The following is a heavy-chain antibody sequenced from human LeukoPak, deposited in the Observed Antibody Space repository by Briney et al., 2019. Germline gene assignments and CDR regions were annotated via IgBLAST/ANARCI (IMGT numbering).Heavy chain of an antibody. D-gene: IGHD6-19*01. CDR2: INPNSGGT. Sequence: GASVKVSCKASGYTFTGYYMHWVRQAPGQGLEWMGRINPNSGGTNYAQKFRGRVTMTRDTSISTAYMELSRLRSDDTAVYYCARADIAVAGGNWYFDLWGRGTLVTVSS. V-gene: IGHV1-2*06. CDR1: GYTFTGYY. CDR3: ARADIAVAGGNWYFDL. J-gene: IGHJ2*01.